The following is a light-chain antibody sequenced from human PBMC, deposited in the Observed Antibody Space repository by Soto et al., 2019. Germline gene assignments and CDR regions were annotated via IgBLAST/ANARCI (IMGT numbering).Light chain of an antibody. J-gene: IGLJ2*01. CDR2: DVS. V-gene: IGLV2-14*03. Sequence: QSVLTQPASVSGSPVQSITISCTGTNSDIGGYNYVSWYQQHPGKAPKLMIYDVSNRPSGVSYRFSGSKSGNTASLTISGLQAEDEADDYCSSYTSRSTLGVFGGGTKVTVL. CDR3: SSYTSRSTLGV. CDR1: NSDIGGYNY.